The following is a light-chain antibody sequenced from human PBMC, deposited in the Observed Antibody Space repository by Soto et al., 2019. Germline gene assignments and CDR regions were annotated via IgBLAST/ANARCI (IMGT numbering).Light chain of an antibody. CDR3: AVWDDGLNGDV. V-gene: IGLV1-44*01. Sequence: QLVLTQPPSASGTPGQRVTISCSGRRSNVGTNLVNWYQQLPGTAPKLLIYAHIQRPSGVPDRFSGSTSGTSASLAISGLQSEDEADYYCAVWDDGLNGDVFGTGTKLTVL. CDR2: AHI. CDR1: RSNVGTNL. J-gene: IGLJ1*01.